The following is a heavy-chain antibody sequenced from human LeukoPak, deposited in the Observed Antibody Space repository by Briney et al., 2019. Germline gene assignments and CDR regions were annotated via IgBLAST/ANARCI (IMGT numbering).Heavy chain of an antibody. D-gene: IGHD3-3*01. CDR3: ARGRIRGATIFGVVIRPQENWFDP. Sequence: PSETLSLTCTVSGGSISSSSYYWGWIRQPPGKGLEWIGEINHSGSTNYNPSLKSRVTISVDTSKNQFSLKLSSVTAADTAVYYCARGRIRGATIFGVVIRPQENWFDPWGQGTLVTVSS. V-gene: IGHV4-39*07. CDR2: INHSGST. J-gene: IGHJ5*02. CDR1: GGSISSSSYY.